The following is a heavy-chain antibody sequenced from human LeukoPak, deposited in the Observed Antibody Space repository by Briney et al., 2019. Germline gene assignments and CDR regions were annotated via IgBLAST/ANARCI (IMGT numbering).Heavy chain of an antibody. J-gene: IGHJ4*02. Sequence: PGGSLRLSCAASGFTFSSDGMHWVRQAPGKGLEWVAVIWYDGSNKYYADSVKGRFTISRDNSKNTLYLQMNSLRAEDTAVYYCAKLPAPSCSGGSCYSNAFDYWGQGTLVTVSS. CDR1: GFTFSSDG. V-gene: IGHV3-30*02. CDR3: AKLPAPSCSGGSCYSNAFDY. CDR2: IWYDGSNK. D-gene: IGHD2-15*01.